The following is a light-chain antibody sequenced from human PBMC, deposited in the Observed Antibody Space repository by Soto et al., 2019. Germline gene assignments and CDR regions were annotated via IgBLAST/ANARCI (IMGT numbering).Light chain of an antibody. V-gene: IGKV3-20*01. CDR2: GAS. CDR3: QQYGRSPPYT. J-gene: IGKJ3*01. Sequence: EIVMTQSPATLSVSPGERATLSCRASQSVRSNLAWYQQKPGQGPRLLIFGASHRATGIPDRFSGSGSGTDFTLTISRLEPEDFAVYYCQQYGRSPPYTFGPGTKVDIK. CDR1: QSVRSN.